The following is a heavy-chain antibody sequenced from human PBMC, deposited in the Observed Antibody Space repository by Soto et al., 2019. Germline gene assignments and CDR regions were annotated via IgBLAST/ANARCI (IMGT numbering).Heavy chain of an antibody. V-gene: IGHV4-31*03. CDR2: IYHSGSP. Sequence: LSLTCNVSGASIRSGGYYWSWIRQHPGKGLEWIGYIYHSGSPHYNPSLKSRLTISVDTSKNQFSLKLSSVTAADTAVYYCARNRYRLLIFDYWGQGTLVTVS. D-gene: IGHD1-26*01. J-gene: IGHJ4*02. CDR3: ARNRYRLLIFDY. CDR1: GASIRSGGYY.